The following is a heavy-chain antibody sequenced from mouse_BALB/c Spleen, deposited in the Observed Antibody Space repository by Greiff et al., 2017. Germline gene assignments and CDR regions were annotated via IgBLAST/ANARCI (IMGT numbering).Heavy chain of an antibody. CDR1: GFNIKDTY. CDR2: IDPANGNT. CDR3: ARDYYGSSGDYAMDY. J-gene: IGHJ4*01. V-gene: IGHV14-3*02. D-gene: IGHD1-1*01. Sequence: EVKLQESGAELVKPGASVKLSCTASGFNIKDTYMHWVKQKPEQGLEWIGRIDPANGNTKYDPKFQGKATITADTSSNTAYLQLSSLTSEDTAVYYCARDYYGSSGDYAMDYWGQGTSVTVSS.